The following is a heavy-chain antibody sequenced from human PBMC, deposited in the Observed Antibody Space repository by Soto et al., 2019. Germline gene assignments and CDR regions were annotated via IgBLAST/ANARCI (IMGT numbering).Heavy chain of an antibody. CDR1: GGSISSGGYS. CDR2: IYHSGST. V-gene: IGHV4-30-2*01. Sequence: PSETLSLTCAVSGGSISSGGYSWSWIRQPPGKGLEWIGYIYHSGSTYYNPSLKSRVTISVDRSKNQFSLKLSSVTAADTAVYYCARAGAGTRENYYYGMDVWGQGTTVTSP. J-gene: IGHJ6*02. D-gene: IGHD1-7*01. CDR3: ARAGAGTRENYYYGMDV.